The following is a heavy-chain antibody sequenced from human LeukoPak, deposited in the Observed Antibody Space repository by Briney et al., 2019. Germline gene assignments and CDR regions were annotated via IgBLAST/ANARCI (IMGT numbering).Heavy chain of an antibody. J-gene: IGHJ4*02. CDR1: GFSLSTSGVC. V-gene: IGHV2-70*11. Sequence: SGPALVKPTQTLTLTCTFSGFSLSTSGVCVSWIRQPPGKALGWLARIDWDDDKYYSTSLKTRLTISKDTSKNQVVLTMTNMDPVDTATYYCARGYGSSWYRLVDYWGQGTLVTVSS. D-gene: IGHD6-13*01. CDR3: ARGYGSSWYRLVDY. CDR2: IDWDDDK.